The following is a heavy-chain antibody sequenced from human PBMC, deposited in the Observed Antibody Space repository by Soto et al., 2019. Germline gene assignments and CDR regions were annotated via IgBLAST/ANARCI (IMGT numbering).Heavy chain of an antibody. Sequence: PGGSLRLSCAASGFTFSDYYMSWIRQAPGKGLEWVSYISSSGSTIYYADSVKGRFTISRDNAKNSLYLQMNILRAEDTAVYYCARDLGTWIQLWYFDYWGQGTLVTVSS. CDR3: ARDLGTWIQLWYFDY. J-gene: IGHJ4*02. D-gene: IGHD5-18*01. CDR2: ISSSGSTI. CDR1: GFTFSDYY. V-gene: IGHV3-11*01.